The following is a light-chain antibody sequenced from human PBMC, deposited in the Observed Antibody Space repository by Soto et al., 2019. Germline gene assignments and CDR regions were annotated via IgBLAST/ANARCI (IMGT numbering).Light chain of an antibody. CDR2: DAS. V-gene: IGKV1-33*01. Sequence: DIQMTQSPSSLSASLGDRVTITCQASEDISNYLIWYQQKPGKAPKLLIYDASNLETGVPSRFSGSGSGTDFTFTISSLQPEDIATYYCQQYYNLPVLFGPGTKVDI. CDR3: QQYYNLPVL. J-gene: IGKJ3*01. CDR1: EDISNY.